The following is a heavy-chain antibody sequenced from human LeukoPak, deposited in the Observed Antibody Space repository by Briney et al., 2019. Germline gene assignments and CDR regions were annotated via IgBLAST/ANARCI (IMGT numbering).Heavy chain of an antibody. Sequence: GESLKISCQGSGSSFSSPWIGWVRQLPGKGLEWMGIIYPGDSDTRYSPSFQGQVTVSADKSISTAYLHWSSLKASDTAMYYCARLGVGYCSGGSCYSWYFDYWGQGTLVTVSS. CDR2: IYPGDSDT. D-gene: IGHD2-15*01. J-gene: IGHJ4*02. V-gene: IGHV5-51*01. CDR1: GSSFSSPW. CDR3: ARLGVGYCSGGSCYSWYFDY.